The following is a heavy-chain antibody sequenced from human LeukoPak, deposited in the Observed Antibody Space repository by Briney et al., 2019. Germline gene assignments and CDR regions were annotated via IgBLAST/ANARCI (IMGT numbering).Heavy chain of an antibody. CDR1: GGSISRSSYY. CDR2: IYYSGST. D-gene: IGHD1-1*01. CDR3: ARLGGTVYYYYYMDV. V-gene: IGHV4-39*07. Sequence: SETLSLTCTVSGGSISRSSYYWGWIRQPPGKGLEWIGSIYYSGSTYYNPSLKSRVTISVDTSKNQFSLKLSSVTAADTAVYYCARLGGTVYYYYYMDVWGKGTTVTISS. J-gene: IGHJ6*03.